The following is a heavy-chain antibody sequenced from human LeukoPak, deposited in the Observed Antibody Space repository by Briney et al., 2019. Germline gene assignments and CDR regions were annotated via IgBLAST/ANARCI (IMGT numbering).Heavy chain of an antibody. V-gene: IGHV1-69*04. CDR1: GGTFSSYA. CDR3: ARDADYDILTGYPLGYNWFDP. CDR2: IIPILGIA. D-gene: IGHD3-9*01. J-gene: IGHJ5*02. Sequence: SVKVSCKASGGTFSSYAISWVRQAPGQGLEWMGRIIPILGIANYAQKFQGRVTITADKSTSTAYMELSSLRSEDTAVYYCARDADYDILTGYPLGYNWFDPWGQGTLVVVSS.